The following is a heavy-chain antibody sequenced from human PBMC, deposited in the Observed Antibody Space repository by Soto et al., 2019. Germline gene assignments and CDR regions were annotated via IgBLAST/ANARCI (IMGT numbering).Heavy chain of an antibody. V-gene: IGHV4-39*01. CDR2: IYYSGST. D-gene: IGHD2-15*01. CDR3: AVVIVAAWFDP. Sequence: LTCTVSGGSISSSSYYWGWIRQPPGKGLEWIGSIYYSGSTYYNPSLKSRVTISVDTSKNQFSLKLSSVTAADTAVYYCAVVIVAAWFDPWGQGTLVTVSS. J-gene: IGHJ5*02. CDR1: GGSISSSSYY.